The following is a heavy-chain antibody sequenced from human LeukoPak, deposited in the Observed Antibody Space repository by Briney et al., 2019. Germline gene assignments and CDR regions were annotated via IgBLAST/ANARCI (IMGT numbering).Heavy chain of an antibody. CDR1: GFTFSSYE. CDR2: ISSSGSTI. CDR3: ARISSLAVAGIN. Sequence: GGSLRLSCAASGFTFSSYEMNWVRQAPGKGLEWVSYISSSGSTIYYADSVKGRFTISRDNAKNSLYLQMNTLRAEDTAVYYCARISSLAVAGINWGQGTLVTVSS. J-gene: IGHJ4*02. D-gene: IGHD6-19*01. V-gene: IGHV3-48*03.